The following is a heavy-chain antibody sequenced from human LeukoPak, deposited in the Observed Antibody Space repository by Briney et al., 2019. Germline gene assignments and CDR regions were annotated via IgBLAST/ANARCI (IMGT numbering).Heavy chain of an antibody. CDR3: ARVLYSSGWYYFDY. CDR2: INHSGST. J-gene: IGHJ4*02. V-gene: IGHV4-34*01. CDR1: GGSFIGFH. D-gene: IGHD6-19*01. Sequence: SETLSLTCAVYGGSFIGFHWNWIRQPPGKGLEWIGDINHSGSTNYNPSLTSRVTISVDPSKNQFSLNLSSVTAADTAVYYCARVLYSSGWYYFDYWGQGTLVTVSS.